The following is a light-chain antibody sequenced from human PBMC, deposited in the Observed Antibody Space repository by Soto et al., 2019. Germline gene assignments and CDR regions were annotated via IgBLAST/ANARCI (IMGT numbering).Light chain of an antibody. CDR1: QSVSSSY. CDR2: GAS. Sequence: EILLTQYPGTLSWSPGERATLSWGGSQSVSSSYLAWYQQKPGQAPRLLIYGASSRATGIPDRFSASASGADFSLTISSLETEDFAVYYCQQRSNWLRITFGHGTRLEIK. V-gene: IGKV3D-20*02. J-gene: IGKJ5*01. CDR3: QQRSNWLRIT.